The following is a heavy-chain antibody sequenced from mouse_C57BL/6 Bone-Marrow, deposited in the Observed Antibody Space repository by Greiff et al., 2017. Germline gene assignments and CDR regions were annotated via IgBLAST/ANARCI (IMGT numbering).Heavy chain of an antibody. CDR3: ARRQLRLLFAY. V-gene: IGHV1-19*01. CDR1: GYTFTDYY. J-gene: IGHJ3*01. CDR2: INPYNVGT. Sequence: VQLQQSGPVLVKPGASVKMSCKASGYTFTDYYMNWVKQSHEKSLEWIGVINPYNVGTSYNQKFKGKATLTVDKSYSTAYMELNSLTSEDSAVYYCARRQLRLLFAYWGQGTLVTVSA. D-gene: IGHD3-2*02.